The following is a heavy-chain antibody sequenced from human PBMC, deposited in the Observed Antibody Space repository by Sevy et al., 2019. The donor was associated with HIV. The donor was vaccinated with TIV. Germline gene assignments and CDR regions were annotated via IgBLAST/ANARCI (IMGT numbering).Heavy chain of an antibody. J-gene: IGHJ3*02. D-gene: IGHD2-15*01. CDR1: GFTFSSYS. CDR2: ISSSSSYI. Sequence: GGSLRLSCAASGFTFSSYSMNWVRQAPGKGLEWVSSISSSSSYIYYADSVKGRFTISRDNAKNSLYLQMNSLRAEDTAVYYCARDQRGCSGGSCYEDAFDIWGQGTMVTVSS. V-gene: IGHV3-21*01. CDR3: ARDQRGCSGGSCYEDAFDI.